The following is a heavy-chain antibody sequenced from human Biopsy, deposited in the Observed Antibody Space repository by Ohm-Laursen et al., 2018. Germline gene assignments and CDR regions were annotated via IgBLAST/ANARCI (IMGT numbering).Heavy chain of an antibody. CDR3: ARGRRTSGWPYFDN. D-gene: IGHD6-19*01. J-gene: IGHJ4*02. CDR2: IYSGGNT. Sequence: GTLSLTCTVSGDSLTSGPENWSWIRQSPGQGLEYIGFIYSGGNTNYNPSLKNRVTMSVDTSKNQFYLKLYSVTAAGTAVYYCARGRRTSGWPYFDNWGQGALVIASP. CDR1: GDSLTSGPEN. V-gene: IGHV4-61*01.